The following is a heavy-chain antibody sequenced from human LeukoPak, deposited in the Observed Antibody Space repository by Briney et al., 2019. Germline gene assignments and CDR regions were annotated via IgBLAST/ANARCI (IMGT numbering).Heavy chain of an antibody. CDR3: AKGVGGSADYYYMDV. D-gene: IGHD3-10*01. V-gene: IGHV3-53*05. Sequence: GGSLRLSCAVSGFTVSSNYMSWVRQPPGKGLEWVSGIYTGGSTYSADSVKGRFTIFRDNSKNTLYLQMNSLRVEDTAVYYCAKGVGGSADYYYMDVWGKGTTVTVSS. CDR1: GFTVSSNY. J-gene: IGHJ6*03. CDR2: IYTGGST.